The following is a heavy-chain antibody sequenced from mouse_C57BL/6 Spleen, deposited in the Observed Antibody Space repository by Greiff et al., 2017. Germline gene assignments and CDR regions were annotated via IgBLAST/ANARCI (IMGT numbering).Heavy chain of an antibody. CDR2: VYPYNGGT. D-gene: IGHD2-3*01. J-gene: IGHJ3*01. V-gene: IGHV1-36*01. CDR1: GFTFTDYY. CDR3: ATNTYDGYYVFAY. Sequence: VHVKQSGPVLVKPGPSVKISCKASGFTFTDYYMHWVKQSHGKSLEWIGLVYPYNGGTSYNQKFKGKATLTVDTSSSTAYMELNSLTSEDSAVYYCATNTYDGYYVFAYWGQGTLVTVSA.